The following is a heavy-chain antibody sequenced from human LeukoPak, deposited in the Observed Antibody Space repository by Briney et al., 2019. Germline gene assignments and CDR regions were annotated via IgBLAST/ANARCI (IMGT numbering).Heavy chain of an antibody. D-gene: IGHD3-3*01. J-gene: IGHJ4*02. CDR1: GFTFSNYN. V-gene: IGHV3-48*01. CDR3: AKDVDFYYFDY. Sequence: GGSLRLSCAASGFTFSNYNMNWVRQAPGKGLEWVSYITSRSSSTYYADSVKGRFTISRDNSKNTLYLQMNSLRAEDTAVYYCAKDVDFYYFDYWGQGTLVTVSS. CDR2: ITSRSSST.